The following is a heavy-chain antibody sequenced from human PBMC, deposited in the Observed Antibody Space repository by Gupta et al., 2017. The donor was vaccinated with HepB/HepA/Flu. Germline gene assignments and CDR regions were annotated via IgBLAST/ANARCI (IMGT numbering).Heavy chain of an antibody. CDR3: ARDGPTYCSGGSCSPGY. V-gene: IGHV3-33*01. J-gene: IGHJ4*02. CDR1: GFTFSSYG. Sequence: QVQLVESGGGVVQPGRSLRLSCAASGFTFSSYGMHWVRQAPGKGLEWVAVIWYDGSNKYYADSVKGRFTISRDNSKNTLYLQMNSLRAEDTAVYYCARDGPTYCSGGSCSPGYWGQGTLVTVSS. D-gene: IGHD2-15*01. CDR2: IWYDGSNK.